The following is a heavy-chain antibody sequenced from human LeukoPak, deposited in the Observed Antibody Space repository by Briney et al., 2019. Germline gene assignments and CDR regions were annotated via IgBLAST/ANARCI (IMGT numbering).Heavy chain of an antibody. D-gene: IGHD5-24*01. CDR3: ARGGRDGYN. J-gene: IGHJ4*02. CDR1: GFTFSTYA. Sequence: GGSLRLSCAASGFTFSTYAVNWVRQAPGKGLEWVSAITGSGGATYYADSVKGRFTISRDNAKNSLYLQMNSLRAEDTAVYYCARGGRDGYNWGQGTLVTVSS. CDR2: ITGSGGAT. V-gene: IGHV3-21*01.